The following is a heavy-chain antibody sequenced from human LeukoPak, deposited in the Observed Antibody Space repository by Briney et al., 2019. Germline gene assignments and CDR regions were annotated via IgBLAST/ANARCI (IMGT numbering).Heavy chain of an antibody. V-gene: IGHV1-69*01. CDR3: ARDYYFDY. CDR2: IIPIFLTA. J-gene: IGHJ4*02. Sequence: SANVYCKASGGTFSSYAISWVRQAPGQGLESMGEIIPIFLTANYAQKFQGRVTITADESTSTAYMELSSLRSEDTAVYYCARDYYFDYWGRGTLVIVSS. CDR1: GGTFSSYA.